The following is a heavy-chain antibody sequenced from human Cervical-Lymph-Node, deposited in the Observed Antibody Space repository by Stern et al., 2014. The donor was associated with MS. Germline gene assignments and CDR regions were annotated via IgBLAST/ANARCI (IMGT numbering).Heavy chain of an antibody. CDR1: GGTFSNYA. J-gene: IGHJ4*02. V-gene: IGHV1-69*01. CDR3: ASGEKQWLSLWDY. CDR2: IIPIFGTA. Sequence: VQLEESGAEVKKPGSSVKVSCKASGGTFSNYAISWVRQAPGQGLEWMGGIIPIFGTANYAQKFQGRVTITADESTSTAYMELSSLRSEDTAMYYCASGEKQWLSLWDYWGQGTLVTVSS. D-gene: IGHD6-19*01.